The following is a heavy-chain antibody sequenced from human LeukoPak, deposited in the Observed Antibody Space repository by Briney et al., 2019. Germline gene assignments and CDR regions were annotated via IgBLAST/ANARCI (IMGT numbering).Heavy chain of an antibody. CDR1: GFTFSSYS. Sequence: GGSLRLSCAASGFTFSSYSMNWVRQAPGKGLEWLSYISSSSSTIYYADSVKGRFSISRDNAKNSLYLQMNSLRAEDTAVYYCATDRDNSDWQKRFDSWGQGTLVTVSS. CDR3: ATDRDNSDWQKRFDS. J-gene: IGHJ4*02. CDR2: ISSSSSTI. D-gene: IGHD2-21*02. V-gene: IGHV3-48*04.